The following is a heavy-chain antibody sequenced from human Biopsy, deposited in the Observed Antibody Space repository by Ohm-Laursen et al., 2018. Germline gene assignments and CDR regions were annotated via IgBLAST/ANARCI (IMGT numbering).Heavy chain of an antibody. J-gene: IGHJ4*02. CDR1: GFTFSNYA. CDR3: AKTRGEARAAANF. D-gene: IGHD6-13*01. CDR2: VGGSGDST. Sequence: GSLRLSCAASGFTFSNYAMTWVRQAPGKGLDWVSGVGGSGDSTYYADSVKGRFSISRDNSNNTLYLQMNGLRVDDTAVYYCAKTRGEARAAANFWGQGTLVTVSS. V-gene: IGHV3-23*01.